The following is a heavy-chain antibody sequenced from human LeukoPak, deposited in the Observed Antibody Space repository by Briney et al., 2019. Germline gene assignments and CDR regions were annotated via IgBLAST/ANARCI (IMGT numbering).Heavy chain of an antibody. CDR2: ISGSGGTT. D-gene: IGHD6-19*01. J-gene: IGHJ4*02. CDR3: AKDRYNSGWHFDS. CDR1: GFTFSSYS. Sequence: GGSLRLSCAASGFTFSSYSMSWVRQAPGKGLECVSVISGSGGTTYYADSVKGRFTISRDNSKNMLYLQMNSLRAEDTAVYYCAKDRYNSGWHFDSWGQGTLVTVSS. V-gene: IGHV3-23*01.